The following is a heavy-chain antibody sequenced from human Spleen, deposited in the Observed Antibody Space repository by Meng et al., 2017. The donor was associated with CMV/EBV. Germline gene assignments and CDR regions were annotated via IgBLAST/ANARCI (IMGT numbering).Heavy chain of an antibody. CDR1: GGSFSGFS. CDR3: ARHVIAVSWFDP. V-gene: IGHV4-34*01. D-gene: IGHD3-16*02. Sequence: SETLSLTCAVSGGSFSGFSWSWIRQPPGKGLEWIGEISHNGITNYHPALKSRVTISVDTSKNQLSLKLSSVTAADTAVYYCARHVIAVSWFDPWGQGTLVTVSS. CDR2: ISHNGIT. J-gene: IGHJ5*02.